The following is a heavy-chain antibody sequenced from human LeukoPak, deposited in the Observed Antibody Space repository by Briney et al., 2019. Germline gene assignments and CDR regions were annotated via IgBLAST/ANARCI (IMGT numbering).Heavy chain of an antibody. CDR1: GFTFNNYA. J-gene: IGHJ4*02. D-gene: IGHD1-1*01. V-gene: IGHV3-23*01. CDR2: ISGRGDST. CDR3: ARRQEVVPTASFGY. Sequence: PGGSLRLSCAASGFTFNNYAMSWVRQAPGKGLEWVSGISGRGDSTYYTESVKGRFTISRDNSKNTLYLQMNSLRVDDTAVYYCARRQEVVPTASFGYWGQGTLVTV.